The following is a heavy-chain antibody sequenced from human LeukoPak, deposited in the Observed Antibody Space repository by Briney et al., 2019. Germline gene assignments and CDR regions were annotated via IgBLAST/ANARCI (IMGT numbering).Heavy chain of an antibody. Sequence: GGSLRPSCAASGFTFSSYAMSWVRQAPGKGLEWVSAISGSGGSTYYADSVKGRFTISRDNSKNTLYLQMNSLRAEDTAVHYCAKGTPLNYYDSSGYFDYWGQGTLVTVSS. V-gene: IGHV3-23*01. CDR3: AKGTPLNYYDSSGYFDY. D-gene: IGHD3-22*01. J-gene: IGHJ4*02. CDR1: GFTFSSYA. CDR2: ISGSGGST.